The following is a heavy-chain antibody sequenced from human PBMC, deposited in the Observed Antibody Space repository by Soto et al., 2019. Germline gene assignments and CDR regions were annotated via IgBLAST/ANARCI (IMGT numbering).Heavy chain of an antibody. CDR1: GYTFTSYA. D-gene: IGHD2-15*01. J-gene: IGHJ5*02. V-gene: IGHV1-3*01. CDR3: ARLEVAADSFNENWFDP. CDR2: INAGNGNT. Sequence: GASVKVSCKASGYTFTSYAMHWVRQAPGQRLEWMGWINAGNGNTKYSQKFQGRVTITRDTSASTAYMELRSLRSDDTAVYYCARLEVAADSFNENWFDPWGQGTLVTVSS.